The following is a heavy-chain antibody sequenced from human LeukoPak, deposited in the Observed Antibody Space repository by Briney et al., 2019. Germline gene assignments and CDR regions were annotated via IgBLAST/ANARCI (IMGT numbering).Heavy chain of an antibody. J-gene: IGHJ6*04. V-gene: IGHV3-20*04. CDR1: GVTFGDYG. D-gene: IGHD3-10*02. Sequence: GGSLRLSCAASGVTFGDYGMSWVRQAPGKGLEWVSGINRNGDSTGYADFVKGRFTISRDNAKNSLYLQMNSLRAEDTAVYYCAELGITMIGGVWGKGTTVTISS. CDR2: INRNGDST. CDR3: AELGITMIGGV.